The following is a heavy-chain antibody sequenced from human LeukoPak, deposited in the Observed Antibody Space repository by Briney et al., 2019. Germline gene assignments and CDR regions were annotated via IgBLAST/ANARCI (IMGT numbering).Heavy chain of an antibody. CDR2: IYTDGST. J-gene: IGHJ5*02. Sequence: GGSLRLSCAASGFTDSRKYMSWVRQAPGKGLEWVAVIYTDGSTYYAESVKGRFTISRDNSKNTLYLQMNSLRAEDMAVYYCARDYGDLWGQGTLVTVFS. CDR1: GFTDSRKY. CDR3: ARDYGDL. D-gene: IGHD3-10*01. V-gene: IGHV3-53*03.